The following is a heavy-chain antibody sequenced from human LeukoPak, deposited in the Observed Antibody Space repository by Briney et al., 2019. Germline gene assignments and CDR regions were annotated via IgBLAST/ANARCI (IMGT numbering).Heavy chain of an antibody. CDR1: GGSISNYY. Sequence: SETLSLTCTVSGGSISNYYWSWIRQPPGKGLEWIGYIYYSGSTNYNPSLKSRVTISVDTSKNQFSLKLRSVTAADTAVYYCARDHYHGSGSYGLDPWGQGTLVTVSS. CDR2: IYYSGST. CDR3: ARDHYHGSGSYGLDP. D-gene: IGHD3-10*01. V-gene: IGHV4-59*01. J-gene: IGHJ5*02.